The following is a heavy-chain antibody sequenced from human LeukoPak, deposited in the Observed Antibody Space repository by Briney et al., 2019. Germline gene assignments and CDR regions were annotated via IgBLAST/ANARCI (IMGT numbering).Heavy chain of an antibody. J-gene: IGHJ4*02. Sequence: ASVKVSCKASGYTFTSYDINWVRQATGQGLEWMGWMNPNSGNTGYAQKFQGRVTTTRNTSISTAYMELSSLRSEDTAVYYCARVHWGGMLAATGDDFWGQGTLVTVSS. V-gene: IGHV1-8*01. D-gene: IGHD7-27*01. CDR1: GYTFTSYD. CDR2: MNPNSGNT. CDR3: ARVHWGGMLAATGDDF.